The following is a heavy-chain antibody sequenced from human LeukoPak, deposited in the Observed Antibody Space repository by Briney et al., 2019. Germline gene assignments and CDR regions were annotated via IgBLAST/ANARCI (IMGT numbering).Heavy chain of an antibody. D-gene: IGHD2-2*01. V-gene: IGHV4-34*01. CDR2: INHSGST. Sequence: SETLSPTCAVYGGSFSGYYWSWIRQPPGKGLEWIGEINHSGSTNYNPSLMSRVTISVDTSKNQFSLKLSSVTAADTAVYYCARGVGDIVVVPAANAFDIWGQGTMVTVSS. CDR3: ARGVGDIVVVPAANAFDI. CDR1: GGSFSGYY. J-gene: IGHJ3*02.